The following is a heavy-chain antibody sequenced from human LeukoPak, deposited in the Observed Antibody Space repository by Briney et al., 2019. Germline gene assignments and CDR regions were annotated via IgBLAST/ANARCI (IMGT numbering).Heavy chain of an antibody. J-gene: IGHJ4*02. CDR3: ARDPPGIAASGTYY. CDR2: ISGSGDRT. Sequence: GGSLRLSCAASGFTFSNYAMSWVRQAPAKGLEWVSGISGSGDRTFYADSVKGRFAISRDSSKNTLFLQMNSLRVEDTAVYYCARDPPGIAASGTYYWGQGTLVTVSS. V-gene: IGHV3-23*01. D-gene: IGHD6-13*01. CDR1: GFTFSNYA.